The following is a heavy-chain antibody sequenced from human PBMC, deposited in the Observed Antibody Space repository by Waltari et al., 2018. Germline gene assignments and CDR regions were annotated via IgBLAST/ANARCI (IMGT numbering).Heavy chain of an antibody. J-gene: IGHJ2*01. CDR1: GFTFNSYA. CDR2: LSYDGSNI. CDR3: ARETIRGYDFVGRFDL. D-gene: IGHD5-12*01. V-gene: IGHV3-30*04. Sequence: QVQLAESGGGVVQPGRSLSLSCAASGFTFNSYAMHWVRQAPGKGLVWVAVLSYDGSNIHYVDSVKGRFTVSRDYSKNTLYLQMNSLRAEDTALYYCARETIRGYDFVGRFDLWGRGTLVTVSS.